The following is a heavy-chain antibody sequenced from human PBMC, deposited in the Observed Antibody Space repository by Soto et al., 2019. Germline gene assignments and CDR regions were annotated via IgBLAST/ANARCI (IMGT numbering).Heavy chain of an antibody. CDR1: GGSISSYY. Sequence: SETLSLTCTVSGGSISSYYWSWIRQPPGKGLEWIGYIYYSGSTNYNPSLKSRVTISVDTSKNQFSLKLSSVTAADTAVYYCARLNGEGMVGPWGQGTLVTVSS. CDR2: IYYSGST. V-gene: IGHV4-59*08. CDR3: ARLNGEGMVGP. J-gene: IGHJ5*02. D-gene: IGHD1-26*01.